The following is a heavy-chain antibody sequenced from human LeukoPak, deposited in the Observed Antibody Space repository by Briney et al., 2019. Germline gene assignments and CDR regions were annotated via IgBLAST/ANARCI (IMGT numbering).Heavy chain of an antibody. J-gene: IGHJ4*02. CDR1: GFTFSIYW. CDR3: ARGRRSYYFDY. Sequence: GGSRRLSCAASGFTFSIYWMHWVRQAPGKGLGWVSRINSDGSSTSYADSVKGRFTISRDNAKNTLYLQMNSLRAEDTAVYYCARGRRSYYFDYWGQGTLVTVSS. CDR2: INSDGSST. V-gene: IGHV3-74*01.